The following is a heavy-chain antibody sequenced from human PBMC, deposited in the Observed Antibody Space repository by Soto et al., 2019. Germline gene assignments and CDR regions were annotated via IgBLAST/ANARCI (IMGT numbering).Heavy chain of an antibody. Sequence: PGGSLRLSCAASGFTFSSYAMHWVRQAPGKGLEWVAVISYDGSNKYYADSVKGRFTISRGNSKNTLYLQMNSLRAEDTAVYYCARDYSNSYYYYYGMDVWGHGTTVTVSS. CDR1: GFTFSSYA. V-gene: IGHV3-30-3*01. CDR3: ARDYSNSYYYYYGMDV. D-gene: IGHD4-4*01. CDR2: ISYDGSNK. J-gene: IGHJ6*02.